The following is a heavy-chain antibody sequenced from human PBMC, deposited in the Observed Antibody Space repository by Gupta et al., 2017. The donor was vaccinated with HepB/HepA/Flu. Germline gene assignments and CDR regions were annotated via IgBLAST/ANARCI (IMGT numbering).Heavy chain of an antibody. CDR3: ARDLRCRLLSFGEVSL. V-gene: IGHV1-18*01. CDR2: ISAYNGKT. CDR1: NYTFTTSG. J-gene: IGHJ4*02. D-gene: IGHD3-10*01. Sequence: QVQLVQSGAEAKKPGASVRVSCKAYNYTFTTSGISWVRQAPGQGLEWMGWISAYNGKTNYAQEFQGRATMTTDTSTSTAYMELGNLKTDDTAGYYCARDLRCRLLSFGEVSLWGQGTLVTVSS.